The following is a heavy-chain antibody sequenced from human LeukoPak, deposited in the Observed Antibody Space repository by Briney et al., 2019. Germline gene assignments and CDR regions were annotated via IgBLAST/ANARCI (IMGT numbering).Heavy chain of an antibody. D-gene: IGHD5-18*01. CDR2: IIPILGIA. CDR1: GGTFSSYA. V-gene: IGHV1-69*04. J-gene: IGHJ5*02. CDR3: ARDPNTAMVTGWFDP. Sequence: SVKVSCKASGGTFSSYAISWVRQAPGQGLEWMGRIIPILGIANYAQKFQGRVTITADKSTSTAYMELSSLRSEDTAVYYCARDPNTAMVTGWFDPWGQGTLVTVSS.